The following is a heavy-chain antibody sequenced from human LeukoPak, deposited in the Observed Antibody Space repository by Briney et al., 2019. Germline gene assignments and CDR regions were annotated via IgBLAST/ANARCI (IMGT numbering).Heavy chain of an antibody. CDR2: IYYSGST. V-gene: IGHV4-39*01. CDR3: ARLDYNFGTN. Sequence: SETLSLTCTVSGGSMSTYYWGWIRQPPGKGLEWIGNIYYSGSTYYNPSLKSRVTISIDTSKNQFSLKLTSVTAADTAFYYCARLDYNFGTNWGQGALVTVSP. D-gene: IGHD1-1*01. CDR1: GGSMSTYY. J-gene: IGHJ4*02.